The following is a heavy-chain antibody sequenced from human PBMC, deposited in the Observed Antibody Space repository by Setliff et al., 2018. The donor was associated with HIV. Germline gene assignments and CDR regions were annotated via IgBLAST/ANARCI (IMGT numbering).Heavy chain of an antibody. D-gene: IGHD2-2*01. CDR1: GYTFTSYG. CDR2: ISAYNGNT. V-gene: IGHV1-18*01. J-gene: IGHJ4*02. Sequence: GASVKVSCKASGYTFTSYGISWVRQAPGQGLEWMGWISAYNGNTNYAQKLQGRATMTTDTSTSTAYMELRSLRSDDTAVYYCARGPPIVVVPAALLTFDYWGQGTPVTVSS. CDR3: ARGPPIVVVPAALLTFDY.